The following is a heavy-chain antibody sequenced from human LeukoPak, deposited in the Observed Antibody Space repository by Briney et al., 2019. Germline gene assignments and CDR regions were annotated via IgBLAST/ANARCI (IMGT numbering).Heavy chain of an antibody. V-gene: IGHV3-74*01. CDR3: ARDGGFGLFDY. CDR1: GFTFSSYW. Sequence: GGSLRLSCAASGFTFSSYWMHWVRQVPGKGLVWVSRIHSDGSITRYADSVKGRFTISRDNSKNTLYLQMNSLRAEDTAVYYCARDGGFGLFDYWGQGTLVTVSS. CDR2: IHSDGSIT. J-gene: IGHJ4*02. D-gene: IGHD4-23*01.